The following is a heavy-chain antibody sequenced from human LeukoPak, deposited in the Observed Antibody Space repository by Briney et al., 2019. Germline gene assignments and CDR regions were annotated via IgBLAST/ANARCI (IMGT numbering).Heavy chain of an antibody. V-gene: IGHV4-30-4*01. Sequence: PSETLSLTCTVSGGSISSGDYYWSWIRQPPGKGLEWIGYIYYSGSTYYNPSLKSRVTMSVDTSKNQFSLKLSSVTAADTAVYYCAREAHLDFWSGYRPRPDFDYWGQGTLVTVSS. CDR2: IYYSGST. CDR3: AREAHLDFWSGYRPRPDFDY. J-gene: IGHJ4*02. CDR1: GGSISSGDYY. D-gene: IGHD3-3*01.